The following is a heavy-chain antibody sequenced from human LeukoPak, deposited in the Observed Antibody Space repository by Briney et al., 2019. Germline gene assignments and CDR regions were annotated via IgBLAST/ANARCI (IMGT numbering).Heavy chain of an antibody. Sequence: SETLSLTCTVSGGSISSSSYYWGWIRQPPGKGLEWIGSIYYSGSTYYNPSLKSRVTMSTDTFRNQFSLQLNSVSAADTAVYYCARGVREYDSSGYYFVDYYYLDVWGRGTTVTISS. CDR2: IYYSGST. J-gene: IGHJ6*03. CDR1: GGSISSSSYY. D-gene: IGHD3-22*01. CDR3: ARGVREYDSSGYYFVDYYYLDV. V-gene: IGHV4-39*07.